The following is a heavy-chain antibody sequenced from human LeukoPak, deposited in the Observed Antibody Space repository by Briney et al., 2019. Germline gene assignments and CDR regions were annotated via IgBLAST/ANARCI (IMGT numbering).Heavy chain of an antibody. CDR1: GFTFDDYG. CDR2: INWNGGST. CDR3: ARDPEDWELLHYFDY. J-gene: IGHJ4*02. D-gene: IGHD1-26*01. Sequence: GGSLRLSCAASGFTFDDYGMSWVRQAPGKGLEWVSGINWNGGSTGYADSVKGRFTISRDNAKNSLYLQMNSLRAEDTALYYCARDPEDWELLHYFDYWGQGTLVTVSS. V-gene: IGHV3-20*04.